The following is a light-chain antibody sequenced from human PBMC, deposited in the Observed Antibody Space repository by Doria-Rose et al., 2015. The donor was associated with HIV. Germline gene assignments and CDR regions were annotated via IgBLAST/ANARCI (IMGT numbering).Light chain of an antibody. Sequence: PPSASGTPGQRVTISCSGNSSNIGSNYVFWYQQLPGTPPKLLIYRNNQRPSGVPDRFSGSKSGTSASLAISGLRSEDEADYYCAAWDDSLRGWVFGGGTKLPVL. CDR1: SSNIGSNY. CDR3: AAWDDSLRGWV. CDR2: RNN. V-gene: IGLV1-47*01. J-gene: IGLJ3*02.